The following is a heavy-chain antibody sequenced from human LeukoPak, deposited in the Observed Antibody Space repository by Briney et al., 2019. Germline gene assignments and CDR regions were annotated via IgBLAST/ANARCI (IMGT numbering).Heavy chain of an antibody. CDR3: ASHIYSSNWYSPGY. V-gene: IGHV1-46*01. CDR2: INPSGGDT. CDR1: GYTFTSFY. D-gene: IGHD6-13*01. J-gene: IGHJ4*02. Sequence: ASVKVSCKASGYTFTSFYMHWVRQAPGQGLAWMGIINPSGGDTSYAQRFQGRVTMTRDTSTSTVYMELSSLRSEDTAVYYCASHIYSSNWYSPGYWGQGTLVTVSS.